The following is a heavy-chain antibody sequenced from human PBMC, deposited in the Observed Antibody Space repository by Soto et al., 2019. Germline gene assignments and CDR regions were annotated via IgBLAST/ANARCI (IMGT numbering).Heavy chain of an antibody. CDR2: ISGSGGST. V-gene: IGHV3-23*01. CDR3: AKGGRQQLVRGDY. CDR1: GFTFSSYA. Sequence: GGSLRLSCAASGFTFSSYAMSWVRQAPGKGLEWVSAISGSGGSTYYADSVKGRFTISRDNSKNTLYLQMNSLRAEDTAVYYCAKGGRQQLVRGDYWGQVPLFTFSS. J-gene: IGHJ4*02. D-gene: IGHD6-13*01.